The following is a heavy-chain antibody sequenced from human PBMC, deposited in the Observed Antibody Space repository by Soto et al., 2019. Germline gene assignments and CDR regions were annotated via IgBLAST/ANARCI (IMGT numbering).Heavy chain of an antibody. J-gene: IGHJ3*02. D-gene: IGHD2-21*01. Sequence: QVKLQQWGAGLLQPSETLSLTCAVYGGSFSDYYWSWIRQPPGTGLEWIAEINHSGSTNYNPSFNSRVTISVDTSKSQFSLKLSSVTAADTAVYYCARGHRVVRAIPFQIWGQGTMVTVSS. CDR3: ARGHRVVRAIPFQI. CDR1: GGSFSDYY. CDR2: INHSGST. V-gene: IGHV4-34*01.